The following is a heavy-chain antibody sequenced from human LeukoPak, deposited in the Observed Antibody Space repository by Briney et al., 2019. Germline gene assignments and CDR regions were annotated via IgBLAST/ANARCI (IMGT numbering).Heavy chain of an antibody. Sequence: GGSLRLSCAASGFTFSSYEMNWVRQAPGKGLEWVSVIYSGGSTYYADSVKGRFTISRDNSKNTLYLQMNSLRAEDTAVYYCARAFRRDYFDYWGQGTLVTVSS. V-gene: IGHV3-53*01. CDR2: IYSGGST. J-gene: IGHJ4*02. CDR1: GFTFSSYE. CDR3: ARAFRRDYFDY.